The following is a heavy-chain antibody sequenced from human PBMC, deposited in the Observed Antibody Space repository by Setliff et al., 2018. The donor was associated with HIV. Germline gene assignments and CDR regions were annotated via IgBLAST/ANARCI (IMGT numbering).Heavy chain of an antibody. J-gene: IGHJ6*03. CDR1: GYIFKNYW. Sequence: GESLKISCKASGYIFKNYWIGWVRQMPGKGLEWMGIIYPGDSDTTYSPSLKSRVTMSVDTSKNQFSLNLSSVTAADTGVYYCARHPSTRIYQYYYIDVWGKGTTVTVSS. CDR2: IYPGDSDT. CDR3: ARHPSTRIYQYYYIDV. V-gene: IGHV5-51*01. D-gene: IGHD1-26*01.